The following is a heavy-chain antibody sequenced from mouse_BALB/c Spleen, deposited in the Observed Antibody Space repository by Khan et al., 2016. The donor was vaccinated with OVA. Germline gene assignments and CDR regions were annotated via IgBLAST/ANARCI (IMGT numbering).Heavy chain of an antibody. D-gene: IGHD2-4*01. CDR3: ARDDYAWFAY. Sequence: VQLKESGPDLVKPSQSLSLTCTVTGYSITSDYNWHWIRQFPGNKLEWMGYIHYSGSTNYNPSLKSRISLTRDTSKNQSFLQVHSVTTEDTATYYCARDDYAWFAYWGQGTLVTGAA. CDR1: GYSITSDYN. J-gene: IGHJ3*01. V-gene: IGHV3-1*02. CDR2: IHYSGST.